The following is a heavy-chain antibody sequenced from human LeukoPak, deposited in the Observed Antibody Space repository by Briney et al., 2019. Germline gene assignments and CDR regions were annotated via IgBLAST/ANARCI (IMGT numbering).Heavy chain of an antibody. CDR2: IYYSGST. Sequence: SETLSLTCTVSGGSISSYYWSWIRQPPGKGLEWIGYIYYSGSTNYNPSLKSRVTISVDTSKNQFSLKLSSVTAADTAVYYCASLIAAAGNGWFDPWGQGTLVTVSS. CDR1: GGSISSYY. D-gene: IGHD6-13*01. J-gene: IGHJ5*02. CDR3: ASLIAAAGNGWFDP. V-gene: IGHV4-59*01.